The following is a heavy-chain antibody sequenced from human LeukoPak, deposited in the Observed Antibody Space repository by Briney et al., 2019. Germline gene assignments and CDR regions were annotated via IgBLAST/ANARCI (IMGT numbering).Heavy chain of an antibody. Sequence: PGGSLRLSCAASGFMFSSYWMNWVRQAPGKGLEWVANIKQGGSEKYYLDSVKGRFTISRDNAKNSVFLHMNNLRVEDTAVYYCARAPGSYGDFDYWGQGTLVTVSS. V-gene: IGHV3-7*01. CDR1: GFMFSSYW. J-gene: IGHJ4*02. CDR2: IKQGGSEK. D-gene: IGHD3-10*01. CDR3: ARAPGSYGDFDY.